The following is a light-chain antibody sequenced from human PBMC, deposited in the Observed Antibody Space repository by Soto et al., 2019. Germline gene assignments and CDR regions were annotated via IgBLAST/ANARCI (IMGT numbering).Light chain of an antibody. CDR2: DAS. Sequence: DIQMTQSPSTLSASVGDRVTITCRASQSIRSWLAWYQQKPGKAPQLLIYDASNLESGVPSRFSGSGFGNEFTLPLSSLQPDYFATYFFQQYDSFSKTFGRGTKVEVK. CDR3: QQYDSFSKT. CDR1: QSIRSW. J-gene: IGKJ1*01. V-gene: IGKV1-5*01.